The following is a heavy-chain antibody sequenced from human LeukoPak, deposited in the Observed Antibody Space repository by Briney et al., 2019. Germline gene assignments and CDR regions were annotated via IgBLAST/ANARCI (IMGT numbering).Heavy chain of an antibody. CDR1: GFTFTSSA. CDR3: AADPPDNIVATINDAFDI. Sequence: ASVKVSCKASGFTFTSSAMQWVRQARGQRLEWIGWIVVGSGNTNYAQKFQERVTITRDMSTSTAYMELSSLRSEDTAVYYCAADPPDNIVATINDAFDIWGQGTMVTVSS. V-gene: IGHV1-58*02. J-gene: IGHJ3*02. CDR2: IVVGSGNT. D-gene: IGHD5-12*01.